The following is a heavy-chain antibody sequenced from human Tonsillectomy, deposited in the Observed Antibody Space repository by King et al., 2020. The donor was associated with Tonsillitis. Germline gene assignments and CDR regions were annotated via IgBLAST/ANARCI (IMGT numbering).Heavy chain of an antibody. CDR2: MFYSGAT. Sequence: QLQESGPRLVKPSETLSLTCTVSGGSIRSHYWSWIRQSPGKGLEWIGYMFYSGATNYNPSLQSRVTISVDTSKNHLSLNLTSVTAADTAVYYCARRGVAGRGWDWFDPWGQGTLVTVSS. J-gene: IGHJ5*02. CDR3: ARRGVAGRGWDWFDP. D-gene: IGHD6-19*01. V-gene: IGHV4-59*11. CDR1: GGSIRSHY.